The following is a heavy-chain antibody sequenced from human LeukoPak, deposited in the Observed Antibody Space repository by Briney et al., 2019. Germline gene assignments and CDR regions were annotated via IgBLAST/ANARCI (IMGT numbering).Heavy chain of an antibody. J-gene: IGHJ4*02. CDR1: GFTLSNAW. CDR2: IKSKTDGGTT. Sequence: GGSLRLSCAASGFTLSNAWMSWVRQAPGKGLEWVGRIKSKTDGGTTDYAAPVKGRFTISRDDSKNTLYLQMNSLKTEDTAVYYCTTGELVPAAVELFDYWGQGTLVTVSS. CDR3: TTGELVPAAVELFDY. D-gene: IGHD2-2*01. V-gene: IGHV3-15*01.